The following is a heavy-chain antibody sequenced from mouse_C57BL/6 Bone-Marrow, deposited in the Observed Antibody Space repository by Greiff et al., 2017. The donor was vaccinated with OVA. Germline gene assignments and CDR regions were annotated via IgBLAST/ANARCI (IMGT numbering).Heavy chain of an antibody. CDR3: ARGGYYGSFDY. V-gene: IGHV1-64*01. D-gene: IGHD1-1*01. CDR2: IHPNSGST. J-gene: IGHJ2*01. CDR1: GYTFTRYW. Sequence: VQLQQPGAELVKPGASVKLSCKASGYTFTRYWMHWVKQRPGQGLEWIGMIHPNSGSTNYNEKFKSKATLTVDKSSSTAYMQLSSLTSEDSAVYYCARGGYYGSFDYWGQGTTLTVSS.